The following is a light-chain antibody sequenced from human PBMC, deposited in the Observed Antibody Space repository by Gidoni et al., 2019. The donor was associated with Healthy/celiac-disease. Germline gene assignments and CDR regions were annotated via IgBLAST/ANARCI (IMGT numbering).Light chain of an antibody. Sequence: DIVMTQSPLSLPVTPGEPASISCRSSQSLLHSNGYNYLDWYLQKPGQSPQLLIYLGSNRASGVPDRFSGSGSGTDFTLKISRVEAEDVWVYYCMQALQTPITFXQXTRLEIK. CDR2: LGS. CDR3: MQALQTPIT. CDR1: QSLLHSNGYNY. J-gene: IGKJ5*01. V-gene: IGKV2-28*01.